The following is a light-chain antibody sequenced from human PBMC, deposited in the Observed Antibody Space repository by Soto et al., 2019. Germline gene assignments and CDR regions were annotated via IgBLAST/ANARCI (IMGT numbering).Light chain of an antibody. CDR1: SSDVGVYNF. CDR3: LSYAGSNYPVV. V-gene: IGLV2-8*01. CDR2: EVS. J-gene: IGLJ2*01. Sequence: QSTLTQPPSASGSPGQSVTISCTGTSSDVGVYNFVSWYQQHPGKAPKLMIYEVSKRPSGVPDRFSGSKSGNTASLTVSGLQAEDEADYYCLSYAGSNYPVVFGGGTKVTVL.